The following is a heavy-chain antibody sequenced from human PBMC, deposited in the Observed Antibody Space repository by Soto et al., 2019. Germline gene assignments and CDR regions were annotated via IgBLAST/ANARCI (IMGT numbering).Heavy chain of an antibody. V-gene: IGHV3-43*02. CDR2: ISGDGGST. D-gene: IGHD6-13*01. CDR3: AKDAVPYSSSWGDYYGMDV. CDR1: GFTFDDYA. Sequence: GGSLRLSCAASGFTFDDYAMHWVRQAPGKGLEWVSLISGDGGSTYYADSVKGRFTISRDNSKNSLYLQMNSLRTEDTALYYCAKDAVPYSSSWGDYYGMDVWGQGTTVTVSS. J-gene: IGHJ6*02.